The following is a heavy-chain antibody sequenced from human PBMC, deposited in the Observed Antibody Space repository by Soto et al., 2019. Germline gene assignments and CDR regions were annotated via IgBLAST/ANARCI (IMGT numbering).Heavy chain of an antibody. CDR3: ASSPIFGVVIHQPDY. Sequence: QVQLVQSGAEVKKPGASVKVSCKASGYTFTSYGIGWVRQAPGQGLEWMGWISAYNGNTNYAQKLQGRVTMTTDTSTSTAYMELRSLRSDDTAVYYCASSPIFGVVIHQPDYWGQGTLVTVSS. D-gene: IGHD3-3*02. CDR1: GYTFTSYG. CDR2: ISAYNGNT. V-gene: IGHV1-18*01. J-gene: IGHJ4*02.